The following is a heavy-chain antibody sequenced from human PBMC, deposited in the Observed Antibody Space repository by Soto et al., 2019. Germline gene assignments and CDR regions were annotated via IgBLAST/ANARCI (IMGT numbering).Heavy chain of an antibody. D-gene: IGHD2-8*02. Sequence: PGGSLRLSCAASGFTFSNYAMHWVRQAPGKGLEWLAVIWHDGSDRYYADSVKGRFAISRDNSKNTLYLQVNSLRAEDTAVYSCAREGSLDLAGFTRGLDYWGQGTLVTVSS. J-gene: IGHJ4*02. CDR3: AREGSLDLAGFTRGLDY. CDR1: GFTFSNYA. CDR2: IWHDGSDR. V-gene: IGHV3-33*01.